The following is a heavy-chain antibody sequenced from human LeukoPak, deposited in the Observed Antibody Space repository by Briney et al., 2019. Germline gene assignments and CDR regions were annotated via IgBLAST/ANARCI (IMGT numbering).Heavy chain of an antibody. CDR2: ISTYSGNT. CDR3: ARVGAAPGHFDY. J-gene: IGHJ4*02. Sequence: ASVTVSCTASGYSFAFYGISWERQAPGQGLEWIGWISTYSGNTNYAHNLQGRITVTTETSTSTAYMELRSLRSDDTAVYYCARVGAAPGHFDYWGQGTQLTVSS. D-gene: IGHD6-13*01. V-gene: IGHV1-18*01. CDR1: GYSFAFYG.